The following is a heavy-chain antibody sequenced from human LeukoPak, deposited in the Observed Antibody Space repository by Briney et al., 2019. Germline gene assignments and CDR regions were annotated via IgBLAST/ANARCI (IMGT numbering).Heavy chain of an antibody. CDR2: IRYDGSSK. V-gene: IGHV3-30*02. CDR1: GFTFSSYG. D-gene: IGHD5-18*01. J-gene: IGHJ4*02. CDR3: ARSDTAMPDFDY. Sequence: GGSLRLSCAAAGFTFSSYGMHWVRQAPGKGLEWVAFIRYDGSSKYYADSVKGRFTISRDNSKNTLYLQMNSLRAEDTAVYYCARSDTAMPDFDYWGQGTLVTVSS.